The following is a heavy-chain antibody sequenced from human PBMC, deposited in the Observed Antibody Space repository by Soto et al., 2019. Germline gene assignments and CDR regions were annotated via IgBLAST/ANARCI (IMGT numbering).Heavy chain of an antibody. CDR2: IIPILGIA. CDR3: ARDSGYCSSTSCYYWFDP. V-gene: IGHV1-69*02. J-gene: IGHJ5*02. D-gene: IGHD2-2*01. Sequence: SVKVSCKASGGTFSSYTISWVRQAPGQGLEWMGRIIPILGIANYAQKFQGRVTITADKSTSTAYMELSSLRSEDTAVYYRARDSGYCSSTSCYYWFDPWGQGTLVTVSS. CDR1: GGTFSSYT.